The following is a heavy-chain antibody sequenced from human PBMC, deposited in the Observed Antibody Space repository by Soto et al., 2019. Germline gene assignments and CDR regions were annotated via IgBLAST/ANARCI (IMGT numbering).Heavy chain of an antibody. D-gene: IGHD6-19*01. V-gene: IGHV1-69*06. CDR3: ARDDRDSSGWWGSSSYYYGMDV. Sequence: SVKVSCKASGGTFSSYAISWVRQAPGQGLEWMGGIIPIFGTANYAQKFQGRVTITADKSTSTAYMELSSLRSEDTAVYYCARDDRDSSGWWGSSSYYYGMDVWGQGTTVTVSS. CDR2: IIPIFGTA. CDR1: GGTFSSYA. J-gene: IGHJ6*02.